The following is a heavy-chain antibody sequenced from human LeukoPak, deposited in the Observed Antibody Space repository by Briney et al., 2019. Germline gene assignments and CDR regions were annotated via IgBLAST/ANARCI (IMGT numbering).Heavy chain of an antibody. Sequence: PGGSLRLSCAASGFTFSSYGMHWVRQAPGKGLEWVAFIRYDGSNKYYADSVKGRFTISRDNSKNTLYLQMNSLRAEDTAVYYCAKAAIAAVFYYFDSWGQGTLVTVSS. CDR2: IRYDGSNK. D-gene: IGHD6-13*01. J-gene: IGHJ4*02. V-gene: IGHV3-30*02. CDR1: GFTFSSYG. CDR3: AKAAIAAVFYYFDS.